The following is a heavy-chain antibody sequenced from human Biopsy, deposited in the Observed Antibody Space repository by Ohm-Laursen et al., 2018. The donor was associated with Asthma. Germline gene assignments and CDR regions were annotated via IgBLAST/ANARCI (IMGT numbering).Heavy chain of an antibody. D-gene: IGHD3-3*01. CDR2: ISSSSSSTI. CDR1: GFTFSSYS. CDR3: ARMITIFGVVSRGMDV. V-gene: IGHV3-48*02. Sequence: SLRLSCAASGFTFSSYSMNWVRQAPGKGLEWVSYISSSSSSTIYYADSVKGRFTISRDNAKNSLYLQMNSLRDEDTAVYYCARMITIFGVVSRGMDVWGQETTVTVSS. J-gene: IGHJ6*02.